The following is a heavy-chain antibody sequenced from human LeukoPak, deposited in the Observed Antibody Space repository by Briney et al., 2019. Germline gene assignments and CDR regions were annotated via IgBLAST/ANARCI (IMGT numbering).Heavy chain of an antibody. CDR1: GGSISSYY. V-gene: IGHV4-59*08. J-gene: IGHJ6*02. D-gene: IGHD5-18*01. CDR2: IYYSGST. Sequence: SETLSLTCTVSGGSISSYYWSWIRQPPGKGLEWIGYIYYSGSTNYNPSLKSRVTISVDTSKNQFSLKLSSVTAADTAVYYCARHRSWIQRFHYYYGMDVCGQGTTVTVSS. CDR3: ARHRSWIQRFHYYYGMDV.